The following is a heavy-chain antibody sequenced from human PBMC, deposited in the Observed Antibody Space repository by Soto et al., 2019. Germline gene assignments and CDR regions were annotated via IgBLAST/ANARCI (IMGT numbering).Heavy chain of an antibody. CDR2: ISNSGTA. CDR3: ANYDNSGFGFWG. V-gene: IGHV4-30-4*01. Sequence: QVQLQESGPGLVRPSQTLSLTCTVSGGSISSGDYYWSWIRQAPGKGLEWIGYISNSGTAYYNPSLKSRVTIVVDTSKNQFSLRLRSVTAADTAVYYCANYDNSGFGFWGWGQGTLVTVSS. D-gene: IGHD3-22*01. CDR1: GGSISSGDYY. J-gene: IGHJ4*02.